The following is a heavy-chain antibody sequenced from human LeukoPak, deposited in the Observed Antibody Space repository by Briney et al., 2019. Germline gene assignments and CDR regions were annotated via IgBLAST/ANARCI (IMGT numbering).Heavy chain of an antibody. V-gene: IGHV1-18*01. CDR1: GYTFTSYG. CDR2: ISAYNGNT. D-gene: IGHD3-22*01. J-gene: IGHJ3*02. Sequence: GSSVKVSCKASGYTFTSYGISWVRQAPGQGLECMGWISAYNGNTNYAQKLQGRVTMTTDTSTSTAYMELRSLRSDDTAVYYCARDPLSSGYYLDAFDIWGQGTMVTVSS. CDR3: ARDPLSSGYYLDAFDI.